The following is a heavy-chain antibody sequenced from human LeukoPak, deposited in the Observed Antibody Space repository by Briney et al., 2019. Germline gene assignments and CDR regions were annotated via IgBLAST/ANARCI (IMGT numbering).Heavy chain of an antibody. CDR1: GFSFSSYA. V-gene: IGHV3-23*01. CDR2: ISGSGGST. J-gene: IGHJ4*02. Sequence: GGSLRLSCAASGFSFSSYAMSWVRQAPGKGLEWVSAISGSGGSTYYADSVKGRFTISRDNSKNTLYLQMNSLRAEDTAVYYCAKAGAVVVVAAKYFDYWGQGTLVTVSS. D-gene: IGHD2-15*01. CDR3: AKAGAVVVVAAKYFDY.